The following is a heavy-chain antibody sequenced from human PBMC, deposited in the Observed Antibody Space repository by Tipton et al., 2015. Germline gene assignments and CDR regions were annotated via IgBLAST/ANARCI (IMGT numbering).Heavy chain of an antibody. V-gene: IGHV5-51*01. CDR2: IYPGDSDA. J-gene: IGHJ4*02. CDR3: ARQRDDYFDL. CDR1: GYNFANSW. D-gene: IGHD2-21*02. Sequence: QLVQSGAEVKKPGESLKISCKGSGYNFANSWIGWVRQMPGKGLEWMGIIYPGDSDARVSPSFQGQVTISADKSISTAYLQWSSLRASDSAMFYCARQRDDYFDLWGQGTLVTVSA.